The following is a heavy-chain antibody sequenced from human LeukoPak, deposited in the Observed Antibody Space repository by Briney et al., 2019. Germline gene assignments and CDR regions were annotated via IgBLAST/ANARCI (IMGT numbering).Heavy chain of an antibody. Sequence: ASETLSLTCTVSGGSISSSSYYWGWIRQPPGKGLEWIGSIYYSGSTYYNPSLKSRVTISVDTSKNQFSLKLSSVTAADTAVYYCARVEGIAAPRRWFDPWGQGTLVTVSS. V-gene: IGHV4-39*07. D-gene: IGHD6-13*01. CDR2: IYYSGST. CDR1: GGSISSSSYY. CDR3: ARVEGIAAPRRWFDP. J-gene: IGHJ5*02.